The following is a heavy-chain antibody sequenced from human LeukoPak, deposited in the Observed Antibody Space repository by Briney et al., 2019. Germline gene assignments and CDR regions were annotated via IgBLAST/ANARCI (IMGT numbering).Heavy chain of an antibody. Sequence: ASVKVSCKASGYTFTSYGISWVRQAPGQGLEWMGWISAYNGNTNYAQKLQGRVTMTTDTSTSTAYMELSRLRSDDTAVYYCARERHFDWLGFLFDPWGQGTLVTVSS. CDR2: ISAYNGNT. V-gene: IGHV1-18*01. CDR1: GYTFTSYG. CDR3: ARERHFDWLGFLFDP. J-gene: IGHJ5*02. D-gene: IGHD3-9*01.